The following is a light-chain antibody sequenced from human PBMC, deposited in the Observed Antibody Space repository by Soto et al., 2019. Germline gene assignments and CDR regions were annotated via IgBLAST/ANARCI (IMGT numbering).Light chain of an antibody. CDR1: QSLSNN. V-gene: IGKV3-15*01. CDR3: QQYNNWPPLT. Sequence: EIVLTQSPATLSVSPGERVTLSCRASQSLSNNLAWYQHRPGQAPRLLISGASTRATGIPARFSGSGSGTEFTLTISSLQSEDFAVYYCQQYNNWPPLTFGGGTKVEIK. J-gene: IGKJ4*01. CDR2: GAS.